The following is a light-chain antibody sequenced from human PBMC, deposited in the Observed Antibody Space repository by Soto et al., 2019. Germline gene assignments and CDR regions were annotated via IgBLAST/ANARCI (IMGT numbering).Light chain of an antibody. V-gene: IGLV1-47*01. CDR2: RNN. Sequence: QSVLTQPPSAPGTPGQRVTISCSGSSSNIGSNYVYWYQQLPGTAPKLLIYRNNQRPSGVPDRFSGSKSGTSASLVISGLRSEDEADYYCAAWDDSRSGYVFGTGTKVTVL. J-gene: IGLJ1*01. CDR3: AAWDDSRSGYV. CDR1: SSNIGSNY.